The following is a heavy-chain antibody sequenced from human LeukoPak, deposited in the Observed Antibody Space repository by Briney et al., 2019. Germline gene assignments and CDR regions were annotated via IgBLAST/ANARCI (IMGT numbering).Heavy chain of an antibody. V-gene: IGHV3-64*01. Sequence: PGGSLRLSCVASGFTLSNHAMHWVRQGPGEGLEYVSAISLTGDSTYYANSVKGRFTISRDDSKNTLYLQMGSLRTEDMAVYYCARSYASGTHYMDVWGKGSKVTVSS. D-gene: IGHD3-10*01. CDR3: ARSYASGTHYMDV. J-gene: IGHJ6*03. CDR1: GFTLSNHA. CDR2: ISLTGDST.